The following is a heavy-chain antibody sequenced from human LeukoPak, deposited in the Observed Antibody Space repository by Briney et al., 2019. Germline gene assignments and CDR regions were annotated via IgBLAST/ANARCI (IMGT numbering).Heavy chain of an antibody. CDR1: GGSFSGYY. CDR3: ASSCSGGSCYGT. Sequence: SVTQSLTCAVYGGSFSGYYWSWIRQPPGKGLEWIGEINHSRSTNYNPSLKSRVTISVDTSKNQFSLKLSSVTAADTAVYYCASSCSGGSCYGTWGQGTLVTVPS. D-gene: IGHD2-15*01. V-gene: IGHV4-34*01. J-gene: IGHJ5*02. CDR2: INHSRST.